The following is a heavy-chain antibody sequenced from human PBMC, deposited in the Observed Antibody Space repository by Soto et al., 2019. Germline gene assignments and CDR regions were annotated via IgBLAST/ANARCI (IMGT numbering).Heavy chain of an antibody. J-gene: IGHJ4*02. V-gene: IGHV3-33*01. CDR2: IWHDGSNK. CDR3: ARDVPYSNHIDY. D-gene: IGHD4-4*01. Sequence: QVQLVESGGGVVQSGRSLRLSCAASGFTFSSYGMHWVRQAPGKGLEWVAVIWHDGSNKYYADSVKGRFTVSRDNSKNTLYLQMNSLRAEDTAVYYCARDVPYSNHIDYWRQGTLVTVSS. CDR1: GFTFSSYG.